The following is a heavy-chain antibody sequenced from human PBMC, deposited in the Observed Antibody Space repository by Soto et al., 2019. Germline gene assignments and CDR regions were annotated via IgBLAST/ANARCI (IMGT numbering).Heavy chain of an antibody. D-gene: IGHD6-13*01. CDR2: ISYDGSNK. CDR1: GFTFSSYA. J-gene: IGHJ4*02. V-gene: IGHV3-30-3*01. Sequence: QVQLVESGGGVVQPGRSLRLSCAASGFTFSSYAMHWVRQAPGKGLEWVAVISYDGSNKYYADSVKGRFTISRDNSKNTLYLQMNSLRAEDMAVYYCARDRGSSGVFFDYWGQGTLVTVSS. CDR3: ARDRGSSGVFFDY.